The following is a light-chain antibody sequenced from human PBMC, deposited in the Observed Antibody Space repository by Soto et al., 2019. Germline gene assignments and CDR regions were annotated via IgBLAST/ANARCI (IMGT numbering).Light chain of an antibody. CDR3: QQRSNWPLT. V-gene: IGKV3-11*01. CDR2: DAS. CDR1: HSIDNY. J-gene: IGKJ4*01. Sequence: EIVLTQSPATLSLSPGERASLSCRASHSIDNYLALYQQRPGQAPRLLIFDASNRATGIPARFGGNGSWTDFTLTISSLEPEDFAVYYCQQRSNWPLTFGGGTKVEIK.